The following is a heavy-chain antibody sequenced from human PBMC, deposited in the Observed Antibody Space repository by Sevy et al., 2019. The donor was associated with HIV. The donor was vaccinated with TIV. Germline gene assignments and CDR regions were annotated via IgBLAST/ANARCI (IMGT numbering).Heavy chain of an antibody. Sequence: ASVKVSCKASGYTFTGHYMHWVRQAPGQGLEWMGRINPKSGGTNYAQKFQGRVTMTRDTSIITAYMELSSLRSDDTAVYYSARADNIGWSTLDAFDLWGQGTMVTVSS. CDR2: INPKSGGT. J-gene: IGHJ3*01. CDR1: GYTFTGHY. V-gene: IGHV1-2*06. D-gene: IGHD6-19*01. CDR3: ARADNIGWSTLDAFDL.